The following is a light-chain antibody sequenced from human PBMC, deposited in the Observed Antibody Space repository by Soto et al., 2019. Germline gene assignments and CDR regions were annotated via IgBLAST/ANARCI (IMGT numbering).Light chain of an antibody. Sequence: DIQMTQSPSSLSASVGDRVTITCRASQSIGNYLIWYQQKPGKAPNLLIYFSSTLQSGVPSRFSGSGSGTDFTLTISSLQPEDFATYYCQQSYSVPLTFGPGTKVDVK. CDR2: FSS. CDR3: QQSYSVPLT. V-gene: IGKV1-39*01. CDR1: QSIGNY. J-gene: IGKJ3*01.